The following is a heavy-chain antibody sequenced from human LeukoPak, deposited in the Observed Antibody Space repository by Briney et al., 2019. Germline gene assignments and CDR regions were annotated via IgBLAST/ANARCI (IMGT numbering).Heavy chain of an antibody. J-gene: IGHJ4*02. D-gene: IGHD3-22*01. CDR3: AGAYYYDSSGYYYPSD. CDR2: INHSGST. Sequence: SETLSLTCTVSGGSISSYYWSWIRQPPGKGLEWIGEINHSGSTNYNPSLKSRVTISVDTSKNQFSLKLSSVTAADTAVYYCAGAYYYDSSGYYYPSDWGQGTLVTVSS. V-gene: IGHV4-34*01. CDR1: GGSISSYY.